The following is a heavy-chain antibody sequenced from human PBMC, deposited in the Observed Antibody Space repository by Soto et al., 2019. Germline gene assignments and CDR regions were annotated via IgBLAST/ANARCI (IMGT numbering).Heavy chain of an antibody. D-gene: IGHD6-19*01. CDR3: ARGAKEQWLSPFDY. CDR1: GGSFSGHY. V-gene: IGHV4-34*01. CDR2: INHSGNT. J-gene: IGHJ4*02. Sequence: QVQLQQWGAGLLKPSETLSLTCAVYGGSFSGHYWSWIRQPPGKGLEWIGEINHSGNTNYNPSFKSRVIISVDTPKTQFCLKLSSVTAADTAIYYCARGAKEQWLSPFDYWCQGTLVTVSS.